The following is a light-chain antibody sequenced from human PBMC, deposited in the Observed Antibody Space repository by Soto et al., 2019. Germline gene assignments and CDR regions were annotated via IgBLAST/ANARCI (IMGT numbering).Light chain of an antibody. CDR2: SAS. V-gene: IGKV1-39*01. J-gene: IGKJ2*01. CDR1: QSINSY. Sequence: DIQMTQSPSSLSASVGDRVTVSCRGSQSINSYLNWYQQKPGKAPTLLIYSASSLEEGVPSRFSGSGSGTEFTLTISSLQPEDFATYSCQQTYTTPYTFGQGTKLEIK. CDR3: QQTYTTPYT.